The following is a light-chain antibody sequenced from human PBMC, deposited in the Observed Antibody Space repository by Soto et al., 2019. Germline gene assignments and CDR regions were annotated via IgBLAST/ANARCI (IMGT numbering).Light chain of an antibody. CDR3: MQGTHWPT. V-gene: IGKV2-30*01. CDR2: KVS. Sequence: VRTPSPLALPVTPGESASISCRSSLSLLGTNGSNYLAWFQQRPGQSPRRLIYKVSNRDSGVPDRFSGSGSGTDFTLKISRVEAEDVGVYYCMQGTHWPTFGQGTKVDIK. J-gene: IGKJ1*01. CDR1: LSLLGTNGSNY.